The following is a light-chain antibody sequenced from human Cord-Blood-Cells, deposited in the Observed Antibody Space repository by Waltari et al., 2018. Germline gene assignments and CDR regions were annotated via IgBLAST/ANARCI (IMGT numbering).Light chain of an antibody. CDR3: QQYNNWPMYT. J-gene: IGKJ2*01. Sequence: EIVITQSPATLSVSPGERDTLSCRASQSVSSNLAWYQQKPGQAPRLLIYGASTRATGIPARFSGSGSGTEFTLTISSLQSEDFAVYYCQQYNNWPMYTFGQGTKLEIK. CDR1: QSVSSN. V-gene: IGKV3-15*01. CDR2: GAS.